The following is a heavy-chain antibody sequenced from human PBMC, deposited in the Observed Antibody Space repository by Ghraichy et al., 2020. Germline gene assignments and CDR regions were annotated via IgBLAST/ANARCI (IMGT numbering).Heavy chain of an antibody. J-gene: IGHJ1*01. D-gene: IGHD4-17*01. Sequence: GGSLRLSCAASGFTFSSYGMHWVRQAPGKGLEWVAVIWYNGSNKYYADSVKGRFTISRDNSKNTLYLQMNSLRAEDTAVYYCARDRGLLPIDFQHWGQGTLVTVSS. CDR1: GFTFSSYG. V-gene: IGHV3-33*08. CDR2: IWYNGSNK. CDR3: ARDRGLLPIDFQH.